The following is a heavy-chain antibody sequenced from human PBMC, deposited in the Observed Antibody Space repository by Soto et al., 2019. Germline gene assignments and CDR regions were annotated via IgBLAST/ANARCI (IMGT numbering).Heavy chain of an antibody. J-gene: IGHJ6*02. CDR3: AGVSWFRGLDV. D-gene: IGHD3-10*01. V-gene: IGHV6-1*01. CDR2: TYYRSSWSN. CDR1: GDSVSSNSAA. Sequence: SQTLSLTCAISGDSVSSNSAAWNVIRQSPSRGLEWLGRTYYRSSWSNDYAGSVKSRITTNPDTLKNQVSLQLFSVTPDDTAVYYCAGVSWFRGLDVWGQGTPVTVSS.